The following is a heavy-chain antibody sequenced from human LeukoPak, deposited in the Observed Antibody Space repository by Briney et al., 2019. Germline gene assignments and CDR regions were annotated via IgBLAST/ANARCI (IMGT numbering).Heavy chain of an antibody. Sequence: GGSLRLSCAASGFTFRSYNMNWVCQAPGKGLEWVSSISSSSSYIYYADSVKGRFTISRDNAKNSLYLQMNSLRAEDTAVYYCAKEDMVRGVIGGVGAFDIWGQGTMVTVSS. CDR2: ISSSSSYI. CDR1: GFTFRSYN. J-gene: IGHJ3*02. CDR3: AKEDMVRGVIGGVGAFDI. V-gene: IGHV3-21*04. D-gene: IGHD3-10*01.